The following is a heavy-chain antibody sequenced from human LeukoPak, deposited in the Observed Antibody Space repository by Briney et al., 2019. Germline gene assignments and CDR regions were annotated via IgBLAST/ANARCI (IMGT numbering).Heavy chain of an antibody. V-gene: IGHV1-8*01. CDR2: MNPNSGNT. CDR3: AKMGEDQSDFDY. D-gene: IGHD3-16*01. J-gene: IGHJ4*02. CDR1: GYTFTSYD. Sequence: ASVKVSCKASGYTFTSYDINWVRQATGQGLEWMGWMNPNSGNTGYAQKFQGRVTMTRNTSISTAYMELSSLRSEDTAVYYCAKMGEDQSDFDYWGQGTLVTVSS.